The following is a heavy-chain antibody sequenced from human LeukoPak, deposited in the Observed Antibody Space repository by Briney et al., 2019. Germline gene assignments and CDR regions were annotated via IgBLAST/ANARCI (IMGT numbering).Heavy chain of an antibody. Sequence: SETLSLTCTVSGGSISSSSYYWGWIRQPPGKGLEWIGSIYYSGSTYYNPSLKGRVTISVDTSKNQFSLKLSSVTAADTAVYYCARLTAAADDPWGQGTLVTVSS. V-gene: IGHV4-39*07. J-gene: IGHJ5*02. CDR1: GGSISSSSYY. D-gene: IGHD6-13*01. CDR2: IYYSGST. CDR3: ARLTAAADDP.